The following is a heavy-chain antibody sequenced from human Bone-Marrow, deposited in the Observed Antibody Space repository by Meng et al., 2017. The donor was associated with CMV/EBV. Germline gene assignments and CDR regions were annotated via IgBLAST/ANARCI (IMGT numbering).Heavy chain of an antibody. CDR2: ISSSSSYI. CDR3: ARDSGVVIVWLPEYYFDY. D-gene: IGHD2-21*01. Sequence: GESLKISCAASGFTFSSYSMNWVRQAPGKGLEWVSSISSSSSYIYYADSVKGRFTISRDNAKNSLYLQRNSLRAEDTAVYYCARDSGVVIVWLPEYYFDYWGQGTLVTVSS. V-gene: IGHV3-21*01. J-gene: IGHJ4*02. CDR1: GFTFSSYS.